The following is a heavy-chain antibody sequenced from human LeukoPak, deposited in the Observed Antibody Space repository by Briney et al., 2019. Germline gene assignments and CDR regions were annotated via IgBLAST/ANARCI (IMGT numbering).Heavy chain of an antibody. Sequence: GGSLRLSCVASGLSFSSYVMNWVRQAPGRGLEGVSTINGGGDGTYYGDSVKGRITVSRDNSRNTLYLQMNFLGVEDTAVDYCAHSEFYVSGKYAGLDNWGRGTLVTVSS. CDR2: INGGGDGT. V-gene: IGHV3-23*01. CDR1: GLSFSSYV. D-gene: IGHD3-10*01. CDR3: AHSEFYVSGKYAGLDN. J-gene: IGHJ4*02.